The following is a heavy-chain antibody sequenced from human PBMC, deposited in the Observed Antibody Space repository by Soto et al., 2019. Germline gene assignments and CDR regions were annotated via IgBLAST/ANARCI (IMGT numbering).Heavy chain of an antibody. J-gene: IGHJ6*02. CDR2: ISYDGSNK. CDR1: GFTFSSYG. CDR3: AKDQKEGKPYYYFYCMDV. V-gene: IGHV3-30*18. Sequence: GGSLRLSCAASGFTFSSYGMRWVRQAPGKGLEWVAVISYDGSNKYYADSVKGRFTISRDNSKSTLYLQMNSLRAEDTAVYYCAKDQKEGKPYYYFYCMDVWCQGTTVTVSS.